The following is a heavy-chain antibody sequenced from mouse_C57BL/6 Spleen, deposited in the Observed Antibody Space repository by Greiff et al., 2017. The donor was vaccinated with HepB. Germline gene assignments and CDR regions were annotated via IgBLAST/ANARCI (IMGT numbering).Heavy chain of an antibody. Sequence: EVKLQQSGPELVKPGASVKMSCKASGYTFTDYNMHWVKQSHGKSLEWIGYINPNNGGTSYNQKFKGKATLTVNKSSSTAYMELRSLTSEDSAVYYCARRGYGSSLVGYFDVWGTVTTVTVSS. D-gene: IGHD1-1*01. V-gene: IGHV1-22*01. CDR2: INPNNGGT. J-gene: IGHJ1*03. CDR1: GYTFTDYN. CDR3: ARRGYGSSLVGYFDV.